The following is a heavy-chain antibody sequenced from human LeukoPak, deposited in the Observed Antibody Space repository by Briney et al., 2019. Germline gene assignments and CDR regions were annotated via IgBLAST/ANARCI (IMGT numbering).Heavy chain of an antibody. D-gene: IGHD2-2*01. CDR1: GGSISSGGYY. CDR2: IYYSGST. Sequence: PSETLSLTCTVSGGSISSGGYYWSWIRQHPGKGLEWIGYIYYSGSTYYNPSLKSRVTISVDTSKNQFSLKLSSVTAADTAVYHCARGPGYCSSTSCYAGASFDPWGQGTLVTVSS. J-gene: IGHJ5*02. V-gene: IGHV4-31*03. CDR3: ARGPGYCSSTSCYAGASFDP.